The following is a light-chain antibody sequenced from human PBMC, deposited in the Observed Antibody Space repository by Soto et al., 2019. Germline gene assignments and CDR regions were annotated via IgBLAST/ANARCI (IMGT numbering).Light chain of an antibody. CDR1: SSDVGSYNL. CDR2: EDS. J-gene: IGLJ3*02. V-gene: IGLV2-23*01. CDR3: CSYAGSSTLE. Sequence: QSALTQPASVSGSPGQSITISCTATSSDVGSYNLVTWYQQHPGKAPKLMIYEDSKRPSGVSNRFSGSKSGNTASLTISGLQAEDEAEYYCCSYAGSSTLEFGGGTKLTVL.